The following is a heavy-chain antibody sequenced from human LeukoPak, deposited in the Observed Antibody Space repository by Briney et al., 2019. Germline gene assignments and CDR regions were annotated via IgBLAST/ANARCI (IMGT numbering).Heavy chain of an antibody. V-gene: IGHV3-33*08. CDR1: GFTFSSYA. D-gene: IGHD1-7*01. J-gene: IGHJ4*02. Sequence: GGSLRLSCAASGFTFSSYAMHWVRQAPGKGLEWVAVIWYDGSNKYYADSVKGRFTISRDNSKNTLYLQMNSLRAEDTAVYYCASAANYGDFDYWGQGTLVTVSS. CDR3: ASAANYGDFDY. CDR2: IWYDGSNK.